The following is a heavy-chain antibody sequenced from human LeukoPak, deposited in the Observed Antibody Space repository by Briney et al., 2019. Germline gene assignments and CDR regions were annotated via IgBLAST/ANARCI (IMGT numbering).Heavy chain of an antibody. CDR3: ARVGDYYYESSGYCDF. D-gene: IGHD3-22*01. Sequence: ASVTVSFKASGYTFRSYGINWVRQAPGQGLEWMGWISAYNGNTNYAQNVQGRVTMTTDTSTSTVYMELRSLRSDDTAVYYCARVGDYYYESSGYCDFWGQGTLVTVSS. CDR2: ISAYNGNT. V-gene: IGHV1-18*01. CDR1: GYTFRSYG. J-gene: IGHJ4*02.